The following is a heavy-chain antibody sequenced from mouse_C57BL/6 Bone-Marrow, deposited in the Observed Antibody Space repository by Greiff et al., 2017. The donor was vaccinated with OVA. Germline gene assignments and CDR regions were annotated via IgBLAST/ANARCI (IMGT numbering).Heavy chain of an antibody. V-gene: IGHV1-55*01. CDR1: GYTFTSSW. CDR2: LYPGSGST. Sequence: QVQLKQPGAELVKPGASVKMSCKASGYTFTSSWITWVKQRPGQGLEWIGDLYPGSGSTNYNEKFKSKATLTVDTSSSTAYMQLSSLTSEDSAVYYCAKGPPSMDYWGQGTSVTVSS. D-gene: IGHD3-3*01. J-gene: IGHJ4*01. CDR3: AKGPPSMDY.